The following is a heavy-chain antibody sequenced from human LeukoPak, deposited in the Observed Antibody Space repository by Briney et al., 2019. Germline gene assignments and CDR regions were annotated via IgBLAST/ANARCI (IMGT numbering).Heavy chain of an antibody. CDR3: ARDLVH. D-gene: IGHD2-8*02. Sequence: GGSLRLSCAASGFTVSNNYMSWVRQAPGKGLEWVSIISSGGSTDYTDSVKGRFTISRDNSKNTVYLQMNSLQDEDTAVYYCARDLVHWGQGTLITVSS. V-gene: IGHV3-53*01. J-gene: IGHJ4*02. CDR2: ISSGGST. CDR1: GFTVSNNY.